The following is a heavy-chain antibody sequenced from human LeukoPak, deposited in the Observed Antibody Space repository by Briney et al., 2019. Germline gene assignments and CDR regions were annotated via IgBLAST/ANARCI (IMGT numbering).Heavy chain of an antibody. CDR3: ARTLYSGSYSYFDY. D-gene: IGHD1-26*01. Sequence: SSETLSLTCAVSGGSISSSNWWSWVRQPPGEGLEWIGEIYHSGSTNYNPSLKSRVTISVDKSKNQFSLKLSSVTAADTAVYYCARTLYSGSYSYFDYWGQGTLVTVSS. CDR1: GGSISSSNW. J-gene: IGHJ4*02. CDR2: IYHSGST. V-gene: IGHV4-4*02.